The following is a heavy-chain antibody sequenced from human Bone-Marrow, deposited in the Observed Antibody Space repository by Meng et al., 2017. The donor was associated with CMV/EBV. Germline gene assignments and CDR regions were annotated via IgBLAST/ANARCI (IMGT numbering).Heavy chain of an antibody. D-gene: IGHD3-10*01. J-gene: IGHJ4*02. V-gene: IGHV3-48*04. CDR2: ISSSGSTI. CDR3: RVMVRGVPPSFFDY. Sequence: GGSLRLSCAASEFSFSSCSMNWVRQAPGKGLEWVSYISSSGSTIHYANSVKGRFTISRDNAKNSLYLQMNSLRAEDTAVYYCRVMVRGVPPSFFDYWGQGTLVTVSS. CDR1: EFSFSSCS.